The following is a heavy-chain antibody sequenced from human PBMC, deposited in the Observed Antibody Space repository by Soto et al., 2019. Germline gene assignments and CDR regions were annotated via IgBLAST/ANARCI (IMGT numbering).Heavy chain of an antibody. D-gene: IGHD3-3*01. Sequence: QVYLQESGPGLVTPSGTLSLTCTVSGDSISSHDWWSWVRQPPGKAMEWIGEIHHSGGTNYKPSLRSRLTISVDNSKNHFSVKLSSVTAADTAIYYCVQNGYYSLESWGQGTPVTVSS. V-gene: IGHV4-4*02. J-gene: IGHJ4*02. CDR2: IHHSGGT. CDR1: GDSISSHDW. CDR3: VQNGYYSLES.